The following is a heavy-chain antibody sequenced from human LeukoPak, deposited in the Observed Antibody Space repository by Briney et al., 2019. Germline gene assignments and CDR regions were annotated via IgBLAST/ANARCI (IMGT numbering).Heavy chain of an antibody. CDR1: GFTFNNYG. D-gene: IGHD5-18*01. CDR2: IWYDGSNK. V-gene: IGHV3-33*01. Sequence: PGRSVRLSCTASGFTFNNYGMHWVGQAPGKGLEWVAVIWYDGSNKYYADPVKGRFTISRDNSKNTLYLQMNSLRAEDTAVYYCARGVRYSCGYFDYGGRGTLGTVSS. CDR3: ARGVRYSCGYFDY. J-gene: IGHJ4*02.